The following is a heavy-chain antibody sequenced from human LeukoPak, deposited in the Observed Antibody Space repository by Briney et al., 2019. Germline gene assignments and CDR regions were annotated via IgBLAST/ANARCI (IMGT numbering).Heavy chain of an antibody. CDR2: IYYSGNT. CDR1: DGSISNYY. J-gene: IGHJ4*02. D-gene: IGHD2-2*01. V-gene: IGHV4-59*01. Sequence: SETLSLTCTVSDGSISNYYWSWIRQPPGKGLEWIGYIYYSGNTNYNPSLKSRVTISVDTSKNQYSLKLNSVTAADTAVYYCARVRYCSTNRCYDREFDNWGQGTLVTVSS. CDR3: ARVRYCSTNRCYDREFDN.